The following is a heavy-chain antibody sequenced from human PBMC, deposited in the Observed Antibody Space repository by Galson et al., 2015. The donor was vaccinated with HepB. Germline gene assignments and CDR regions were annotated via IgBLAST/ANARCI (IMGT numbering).Heavy chain of an antibody. V-gene: IGHV3-33*08. J-gene: IGHJ6*02. D-gene: IGHD2-2*01. Sequence: SLRLSCAASGFIFSSYTMHWVRQAPGKGLEWVALIWYDGSNKYYADSVKGRFTISRDNSKNTLSLQMNSLRTEDTAVYHCARVSEYCSTTSCYVSYGMDVWGQGTTVTVSS. CDR2: IWYDGSNK. CDR1: GFIFSSYT. CDR3: ARVSEYCSTTSCYVSYGMDV.